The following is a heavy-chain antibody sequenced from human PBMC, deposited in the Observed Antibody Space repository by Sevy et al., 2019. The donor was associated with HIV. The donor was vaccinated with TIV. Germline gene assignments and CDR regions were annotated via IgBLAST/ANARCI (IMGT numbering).Heavy chain of an antibody. CDR2: INPGGTST. CDR3: SRAITVEGRGVGY. D-gene: IGHD5-12*01. CDR1: GFTFSNYW. J-gene: IGHJ4*02. V-gene: IGHV3-74*01. Sequence: GGSLRLSCAASGFTFSNYWMHWVRQAPGKGLVWVSRINPGGTSTDYADSVKGRFTISRDNAKNSLYLQMNSLRAEDTAVYYCSRAITVEGRGVGYWGQGTLLTVSS.